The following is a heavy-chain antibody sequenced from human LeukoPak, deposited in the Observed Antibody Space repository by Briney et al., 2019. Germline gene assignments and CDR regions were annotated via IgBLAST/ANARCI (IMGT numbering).Heavy chain of an antibody. V-gene: IGHV4-59*01. Sequence: KPSETLSLSCTASGGSISSYYWSWIRQPPGKGLEWIGYIYYSGSTNYNPSLKSRVTISVDTCKNQFSLMLSSVTAADTAVYYCARFQGQVWFGAYFCGMDVWGQGTTVTVSS. D-gene: IGHD3-10*01. CDR3: ARFQGQVWFGAYFCGMDV. J-gene: IGHJ6*02. CDR2: IYYSGST. CDR1: GGSISSYY.